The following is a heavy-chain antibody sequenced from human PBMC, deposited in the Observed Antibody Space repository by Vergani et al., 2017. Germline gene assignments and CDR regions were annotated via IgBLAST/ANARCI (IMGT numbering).Heavy chain of an antibody. CDR2: IIPIFGTA. CDR3: ARAYHAQMYYDFWSGRFDY. V-gene: IGHV1-69*01. Sequence: QLVQSGPEVKKPGSSVKVSCKASGGTFSSYAISWVRQAPGQGLEWMGGIIPIFGTANYAQKFQGRVTITTDESTSTAYMELSSLRSEDTAVYYCARAYHAQMYYDFWSGRFDYWGQGTLVTVSS. CDR1: GGTFSSYA. D-gene: IGHD3-3*01. J-gene: IGHJ4*02.